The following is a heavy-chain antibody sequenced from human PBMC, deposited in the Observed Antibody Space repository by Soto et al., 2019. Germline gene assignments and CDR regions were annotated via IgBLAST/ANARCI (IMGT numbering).Heavy chain of an antibody. CDR1: GGSISSGGYS. J-gene: IGHJ4*02. D-gene: IGHD6-6*01. CDR3: ASGSHVPHY. V-gene: IGHV4-30-2*01. Sequence: QLQLQESGSGLVKPSQTQSLTCAVSGGSISSGGYSWSWIRQPPGKGLEWIGYISHSGSTYYNPSLKSRVTISVDRSKNQFPLKLSSVTAADTAMYYCASGSHVPHYWGQGTLVTVSS. CDR2: ISHSGST.